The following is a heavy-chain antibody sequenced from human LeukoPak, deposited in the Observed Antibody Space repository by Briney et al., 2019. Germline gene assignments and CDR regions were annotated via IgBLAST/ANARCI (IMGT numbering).Heavy chain of an antibody. CDR2: ITGSGGNT. V-gene: IGHV3-23*01. J-gene: IGHJ4*02. CDR1: GFTFSNYA. CDR3: AKWGDYDVLTGYYVSDY. Sequence: GGSLRLSCAASGFTFSNYAMSWVRQVPGKGLEWVSAITGSGGNTYYADSVKGRFTISRDNSKNTVFLQMNSLGAEDTAVYYCAKWGDYDVLTGYYVSDYWGQGTLVTVSS. D-gene: IGHD3-9*01.